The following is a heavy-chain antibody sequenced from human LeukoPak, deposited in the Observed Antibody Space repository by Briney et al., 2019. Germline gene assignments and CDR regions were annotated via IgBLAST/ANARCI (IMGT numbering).Heavy chain of an antibody. CDR1: GYTFTSYD. Sequence: GSSVKVSCKASGYTFTSYDINWVRQATGQGLEWMGWMNPNSGNTGYAQKFQGRVTMTRNTSISTAYMELSSLRSEDTAVYYCARGVEMLVGATGRDYWGQGTLVTVSS. CDR2: MNPNSGNT. V-gene: IGHV1-8*01. J-gene: IGHJ4*02. D-gene: IGHD1-26*01. CDR3: ARGVEMLVGATGRDY.